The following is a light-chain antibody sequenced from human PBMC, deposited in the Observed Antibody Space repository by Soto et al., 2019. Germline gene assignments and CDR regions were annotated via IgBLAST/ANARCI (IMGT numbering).Light chain of an antibody. Sequence: DIQMTQSPSSLSASVGDRVTITCQASQDISKYLNWYQQKPGKAPNLLIYGASNVQTGVPSRFSGSGSGTDFSFTISSLQPEDIATYYYQQYSDLLSFGGGTKVEIK. CDR2: GAS. V-gene: IGKV1-33*01. CDR1: QDISKY. J-gene: IGKJ4*01. CDR3: QQYSDLLS.